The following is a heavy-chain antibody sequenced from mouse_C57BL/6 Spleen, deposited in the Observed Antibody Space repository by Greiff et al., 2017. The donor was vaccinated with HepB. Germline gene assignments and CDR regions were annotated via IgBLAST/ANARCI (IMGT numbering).Heavy chain of an antibody. J-gene: IGHJ4*01. D-gene: IGHD1-1*01. Sequence: VQLQQPGAELVKPGASVKLSCKASGYTFTSYWMHWVKQRPGQGLEWIGMIHPNSGSTNYNEKFKSKATLTVDKSSSTAYMQHSSLTSEDSAVYYCAQFITTVVEGFDYALDYWGQGTSVTVSS. CDR2: IHPNSGST. CDR3: AQFITTVVEGFDYALDY. CDR1: GYTFTSYW. V-gene: IGHV1-64*01.